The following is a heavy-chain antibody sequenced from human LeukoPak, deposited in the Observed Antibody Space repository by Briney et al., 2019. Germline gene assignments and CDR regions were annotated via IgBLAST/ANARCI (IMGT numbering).Heavy chain of an antibody. J-gene: IGHJ4*02. CDR1: GFTFSGYT. CDR3: ARETYYYDSSGYYDY. CDR2: ISSSSNYI. Sequence: GGSLRLSCAASGFTFSGYTMNWVRQAPGKGLDWVSSISSSSNYIYYADSVKGRFTISRDNAKNSLYLQMSSLRAEDTAVYYCARETYYYDSSGYYDYWGQGTLVTVSS. D-gene: IGHD3-22*01. V-gene: IGHV3-21*01.